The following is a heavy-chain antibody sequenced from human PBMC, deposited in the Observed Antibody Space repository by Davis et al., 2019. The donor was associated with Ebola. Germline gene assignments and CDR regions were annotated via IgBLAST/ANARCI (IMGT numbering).Heavy chain of an antibody. Sequence: GESLKISCAASGFVFSNYVMSWVRRAPGKGLEWVSTLGLSADTYYADSVKGRFTISRDNSRNTLYLQMSSLRPEDTAVYDCVKGGSYYGSGSYWVRYYGMDVWGQGTTVTVSS. CDR3: VKGGSYYGSGSYWVRYYGMDV. D-gene: IGHD3-10*01. V-gene: IGHV3-23*01. CDR2: LGLSADT. CDR1: GFVFSNYV. J-gene: IGHJ6*02.